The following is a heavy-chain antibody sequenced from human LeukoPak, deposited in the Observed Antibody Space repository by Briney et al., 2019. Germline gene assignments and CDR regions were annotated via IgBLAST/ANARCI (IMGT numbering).Heavy chain of an antibody. V-gene: IGHV3-23*01. D-gene: IGHD4-11*01. CDR1: GFTFDDYG. CDR2: ISGSGGST. Sequence: PGGSLRLSCAASGFTFDDYGMSWVRQAPGKGLEWVSAISGSGGSTYYADSVKGRFTISRDNSKNTLYLQMNSLRAEDTAVYYCAKQLTTRWYYYYGMDVWGQGTTVTVSS. J-gene: IGHJ6*02. CDR3: AKQLTTRWYYYYGMDV.